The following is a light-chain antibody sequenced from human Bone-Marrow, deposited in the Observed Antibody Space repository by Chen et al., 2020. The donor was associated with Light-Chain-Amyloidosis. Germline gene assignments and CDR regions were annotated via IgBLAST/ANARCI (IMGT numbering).Light chain of an antibody. CDR3: QSYQGSSQGV. V-gene: IGLV6-57*01. J-gene: IGLJ3*02. CDR1: SGSIATNY. Sequence: NFMLTQPHSVPESPGKTVNISCTRSSGSIATNYVQWYQQRPGSSPTTVIYEDDQSPSGVPDRFSGSIDRSSNSASLTISGLKTEDEADYYCQSYQGSSQGVFGGGTKLTVL. CDR2: EDD.